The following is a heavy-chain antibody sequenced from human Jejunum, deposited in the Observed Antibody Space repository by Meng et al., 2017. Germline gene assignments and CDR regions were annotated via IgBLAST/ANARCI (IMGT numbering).Heavy chain of an antibody. J-gene: IGHJ4*02. CDR1: GGSFSGYY. V-gene: IGHV3-30*06. CDR2: ITYDGSQK. CDR3: VRDYNDGIGRLDY. Sequence: GPVMFQPYVALPPTCAGYGGSFSGYYWTWVRQGPGKGLEWVASITYDGSQKNYADSVKGRFTISRDNSQSTLSLQVNTVRVEDTAVYYCVRDYNDGIGRLDYWGQGTLVTVSS. D-gene: IGHD3-22*01.